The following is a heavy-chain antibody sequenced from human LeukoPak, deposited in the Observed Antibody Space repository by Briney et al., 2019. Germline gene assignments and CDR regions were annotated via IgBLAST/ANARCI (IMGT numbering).Heavy chain of an antibody. CDR1: GFTFSSYR. CDR3: ARDRDTAMGLDDY. V-gene: IGHV3-48*02. CDR2: ISSSSNTI. D-gene: IGHD5-18*01. Sequence: GGSLRLSCAASGFTFSSYRMNWVRQAPGKGLEWVSYISSSSNTIYYTDSVKGRFTISRDNAKNSLYLQMNSLRDEDTAVYYCARDRDTAMGLDDYWGQGTLVTVSS. J-gene: IGHJ4*02.